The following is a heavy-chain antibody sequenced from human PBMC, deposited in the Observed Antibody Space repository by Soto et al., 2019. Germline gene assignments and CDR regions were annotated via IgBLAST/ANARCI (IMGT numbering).Heavy chain of an antibody. J-gene: IGHJ4*02. CDR1: GFSLSTSTLC. Sequence: TLVNPTETLTLTCTFSGFSLSTSTLCVTWIRQPPGKALEWLALIDWNNLKFYKASLKTRLTLSKGTSRNQVVLTVTNVDPVDTGTYYCARMMRGGPFHWNNIDYWGQGALVTVSS. D-gene: IGHD1-1*01. V-gene: IGHV2-70*01. CDR2: IDWNNLK. CDR3: ARMMRGGPFHWNNIDY.